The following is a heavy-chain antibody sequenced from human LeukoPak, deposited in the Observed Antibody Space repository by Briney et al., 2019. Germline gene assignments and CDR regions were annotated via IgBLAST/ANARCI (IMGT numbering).Heavy chain of an antibody. Sequence: GGSLRLPCAASGFTFSSYGMHWVRQAPGKGLEWVAVISYDGSNKYYADSVKGRFTISRDNSKNTLYLQMNSLRAEDTAVYYCAAGGAAGNWFDPWGQGTLVTVSS. CDR1: GFTFSSYG. J-gene: IGHJ5*02. D-gene: IGHD6-13*01. V-gene: IGHV3-30*03. CDR3: AAGGAAGNWFDP. CDR2: ISYDGSNK.